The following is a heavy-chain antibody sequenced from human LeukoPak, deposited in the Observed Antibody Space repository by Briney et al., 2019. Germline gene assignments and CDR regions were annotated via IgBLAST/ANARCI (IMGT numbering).Heavy chain of an antibody. CDR2: ISSSGSTI. V-gene: IGHV3-48*03. D-gene: IGHD3-10*02. CDR3: AELGITMIGGV. Sequence: GGSLRLSCAASGFTFSSYAMSWVRQAPGKGLEWVSYISSSGSTIYYADSVKGRFTISRDNAKNSLYLQMNSPRAEDTAVYYCAELGITMIGGVWGKGTTVTTSS. CDR1: GFTFSSYA. J-gene: IGHJ6*04.